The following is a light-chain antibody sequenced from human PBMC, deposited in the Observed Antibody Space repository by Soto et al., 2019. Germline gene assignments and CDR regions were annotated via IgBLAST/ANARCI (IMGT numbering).Light chain of an antibody. J-gene: IGKJ2*01. Sequence: GDRVTITCRASQTTNTWLAWYQQKPGTAPKLLIYDASSLEGGVPSRFSAGGSGTEFTLTISSLQPDDLATYYCQQYISYPYTFGQGTKVDIK. CDR2: DAS. CDR3: QQYISYPYT. CDR1: QTTNTW. V-gene: IGKV1-5*01.